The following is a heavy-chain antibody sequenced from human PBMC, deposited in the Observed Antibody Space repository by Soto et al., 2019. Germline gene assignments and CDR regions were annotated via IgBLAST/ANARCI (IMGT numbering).Heavy chain of an antibody. J-gene: IGHJ4*02. V-gene: IGHV4-59*01. CDR3: ARDGYDGSGSPYPAY. CDR2: IYYLGST. D-gene: IGHD3-10*01. CDR1: GGSMSEYF. Sequence: XGSLSLTCSVSGGSMSEYFWSWIRQSPGKGLEWIGYIYYLGSTDYNPSLKSRVTISVDTSKRQFSLRLTSVTAADTAVYYCARDGYDGSGSPYPAYWGPGTQVTVSS.